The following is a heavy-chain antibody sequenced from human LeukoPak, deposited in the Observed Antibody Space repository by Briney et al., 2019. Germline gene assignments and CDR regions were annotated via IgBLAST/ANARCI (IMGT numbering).Heavy chain of an antibody. D-gene: IGHD1-26*01. CDR2: IYPGDSDT. CDR1: GYSFTNYW. Sequence: GESLKISCKASGYSFTNYWIGWVRQMPGRGLEWVAIIYPGDSDTRYSPSFQGQVTVSADKSISTAYLQWSSLKASDTAIYYCAKGWRGSFYDPAEHRGQGTLVTVSS. V-gene: IGHV5-51*01. CDR3: AKGWRGSFYDPAEH. J-gene: IGHJ1*01.